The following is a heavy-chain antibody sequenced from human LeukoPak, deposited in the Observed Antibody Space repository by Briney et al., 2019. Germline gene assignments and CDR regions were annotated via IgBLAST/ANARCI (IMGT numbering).Heavy chain of an antibody. Sequence: GRSLRLSCAASGFTFSSYGMHWVRQAPGKGLEWVAVIWYDGSNKYYADSVKGRFTISRDNSKNTLYLQMNSLRAEDTAVYYCARGHFGAFGGVFFDYWGQRTLVTVSS. D-gene: IGHD3-16*01. V-gene: IGHV3-33*01. J-gene: IGHJ4*02. CDR3: ARGHFGAFGGVFFDY. CDR1: GFTFSSYG. CDR2: IWYDGSNK.